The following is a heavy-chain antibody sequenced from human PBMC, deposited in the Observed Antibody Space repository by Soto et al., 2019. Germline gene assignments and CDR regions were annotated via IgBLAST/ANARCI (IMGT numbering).Heavy chain of an antibody. Sequence: SVKVSRKASGFTFTSSAVQWVRQARGQRLAWIGWIVVCSGSTNYAQKFQERVTITRDMSTSTAYMELSSLRSEDTAVYYCAGWWVAHGYSCYLFGYGMDVWGQGTTVTVSS. J-gene: IGHJ6*02. V-gene: IGHV1-58*01. CDR2: IVVCSGST. CDR1: GFTFTSSA. D-gene: IGHD5-12*01. CDR3: AGWWVAHGYSCYLFGYGMDV.